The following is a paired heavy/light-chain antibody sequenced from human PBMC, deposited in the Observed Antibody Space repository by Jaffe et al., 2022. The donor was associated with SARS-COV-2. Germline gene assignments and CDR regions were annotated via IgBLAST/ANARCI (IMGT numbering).Light chain of an antibody. Sequence: ENVLTQSPGTLSLSPGERATLSCRASQSVSSNYLAWYQQKRGQAPRLLIYGVSTRATGIPDRFSGSGSGTDFTLTISRLEPEDFAVYYCQQYGSSLLTFGGGTKVDLK. CDR1: QSVSSNY. J-gene: IGKJ4*01. CDR3: QQYGSSLLT. CDR2: GVS. V-gene: IGKV3-20*01.
Heavy chain of an antibody. V-gene: IGHV3-9*01. D-gene: IGHD4-4*01. J-gene: IGHJ3*02. Sequence: EVQLVESGGGLVQPGRSLRLSCAASGFSFDDYAMHWVRQAPGKGLEWVSGITWNSGGIVYGDSVKGRFTISRDNAKNSLYLQMNSLRVEDTAFYYCAKGKDYSYYQAFDMWGQGTMVTVSS. CDR3: AKGKDYSYYQAFDM. CDR2: ITWNSGGI. CDR1: GFSFDDYA.